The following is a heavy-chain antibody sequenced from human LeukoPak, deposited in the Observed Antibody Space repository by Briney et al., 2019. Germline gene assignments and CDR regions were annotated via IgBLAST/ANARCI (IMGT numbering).Heavy chain of an antibody. V-gene: IGHV3-23*01. J-gene: IGHJ2*01. Sequence: GGSLRLSCAASGVTLSTYAMSWARQAPGKGLEWVSGISSSGSGDNTYYADSVKGRFTISRDSSKNTLFLHMNTLRAEDTAIYYCAKDRTVGASYWCFDLWGRGTLVTVSS. CDR1: GVTLSTYA. D-gene: IGHD1-26*01. CDR2: ISSSGSGDNT. CDR3: AKDRTVGASYWCFDL.